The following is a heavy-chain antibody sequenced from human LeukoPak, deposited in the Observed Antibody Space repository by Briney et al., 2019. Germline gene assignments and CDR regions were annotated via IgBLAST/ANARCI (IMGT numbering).Heavy chain of an antibody. D-gene: IGHD1-26*01. J-gene: IGHJ5*02. CDR1: GFTFSSYA. CDR3: AKGAATQGNWFDP. Sequence: PGGSLRLSCAASGFTFSSYAMRWVRQAPGKGLEWVSGISGSGGSTYNAASVKGRFTISRDNSKNTLYLQMNSLRAEDTAVYYCAKGAATQGNWFDPWGKGTLVTVSS. CDR2: ISGSGGST. V-gene: IGHV3-23*01.